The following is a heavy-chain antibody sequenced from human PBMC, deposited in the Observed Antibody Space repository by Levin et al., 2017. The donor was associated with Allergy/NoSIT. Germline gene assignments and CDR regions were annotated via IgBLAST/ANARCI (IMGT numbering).Heavy chain of an antibody. CDR3: ARLGDFWSGYYPLVGGYFDR. V-gene: IGHV5-51*01. Sequence: RGESLKISCKGSGYSFTSYWIGWVRQMPGKGLEWMGIIYPGDSDTRYSPSFQGQVTISADKSISTAYLQWSSLKASDTAMYYCARLGDFWSGYYPLVGGYFDRWGRGTLVTVSS. CDR1: GYSFTSYW. D-gene: IGHD3-3*01. J-gene: IGHJ2*01. CDR2: IYPGDSDT.